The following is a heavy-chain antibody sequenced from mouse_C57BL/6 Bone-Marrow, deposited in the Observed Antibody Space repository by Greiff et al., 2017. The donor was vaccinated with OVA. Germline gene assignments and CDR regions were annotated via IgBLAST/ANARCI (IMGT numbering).Heavy chain of an antibody. CDR2: ISSGGDYI. J-gene: IGHJ1*03. D-gene: IGHD1-1*01. V-gene: IGHV5-9-1*02. Sequence: EVQLVESGEGLVKPGGSLKLSCAASGFTFSSYAMSWVRQTPEKRLEWVAYISSGGDYIYYADTVKGRFTISRDNARNTLYLQMSSLKSEDTAMYYCTREDYYYGSSLYFDVWGTGTTVTVSS. CDR3: TREDYYYGSSLYFDV. CDR1: GFTFSSYA.